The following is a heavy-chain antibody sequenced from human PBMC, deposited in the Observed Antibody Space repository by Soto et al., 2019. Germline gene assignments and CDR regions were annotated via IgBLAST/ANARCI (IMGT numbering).Heavy chain of an antibody. CDR2: IIPIFGTA. CDR1: GGTFSSYA. V-gene: IGHV1-69*13. Sequence: GASVKVSCKASGGTFSSYAISWVRQAPGQGLEWMGGIIPIFGTANYAQKFQGRVTITADESTSTAYMELSSLRSEDTAVYYCARLNYGDYYYFDYWGQGTLVTVSS. J-gene: IGHJ4*02. CDR3: ARLNYGDYYYFDY. D-gene: IGHD4-17*01.